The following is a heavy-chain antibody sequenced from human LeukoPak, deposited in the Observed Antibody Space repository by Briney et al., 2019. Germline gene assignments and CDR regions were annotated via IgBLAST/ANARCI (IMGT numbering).Heavy chain of an antibody. CDR2: VSTYNGNT. D-gene: IGHD1-26*01. V-gene: IGHV1-18*01. CDR3: ARQSTGSYYSPIDY. Sequence: ASVKVSCKASGYTFTSYGISWVRQAPGQGLEWMGWVSTYNGNTEYAQNLQGRVTTTTDTSTSTAYMELRSLRSDDTAMYYCARQSTGSYYSPIDYWGQGTLVTVSS. J-gene: IGHJ4*02. CDR1: GYTFTSYG.